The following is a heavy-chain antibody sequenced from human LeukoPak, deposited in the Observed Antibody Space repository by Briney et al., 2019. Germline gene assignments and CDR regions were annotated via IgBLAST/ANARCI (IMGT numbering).Heavy chain of an antibody. Sequence: PGGSLRLSCAASGFRLSEYYMSWVCQAPGKGLQWVSYISSRGSTIYYADSVKGRFTISRDNAKNSLCLQMNSLRAEDTAVYYCARAPGDSSGYHWGQGTLVTVSS. CDR1: GFRLSEYY. J-gene: IGHJ4*02. D-gene: IGHD3-9*01. CDR3: ARAPGDSSGYH. CDR2: ISSRGSTI. V-gene: IGHV3-11*01.